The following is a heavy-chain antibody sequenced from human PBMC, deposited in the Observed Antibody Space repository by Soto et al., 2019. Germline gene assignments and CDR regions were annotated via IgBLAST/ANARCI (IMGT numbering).Heavy chain of an antibody. J-gene: IGHJ4*02. V-gene: IGHV4-31*03. CDR2: IYYSGST. CDR3: ARDPSGSGSYFDY. D-gene: IGHD3-10*01. Sequence: QVQLQESGPGPVKPSQTLSLTCTVSGGSISSGGYYWSWIRQHPGKGLEWIGYIYYSGSTYYNPSLQRRVTISVDTSKNQFSLKLSSVTAADTAVYYCARDPSGSGSYFDYWGQGTLVTVSS. CDR1: GGSISSGGYY.